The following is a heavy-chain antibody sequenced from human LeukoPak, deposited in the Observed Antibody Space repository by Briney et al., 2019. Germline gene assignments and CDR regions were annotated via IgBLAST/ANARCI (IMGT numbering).Heavy chain of an antibody. CDR3: ASTLSLDY. J-gene: IGHJ4*02. CDR2: IKQDGDEK. V-gene: IGHV3-7*01. CDR1: GFTFSNYW. Sequence: PGGSLRLSSAASGFTFSNYWMSWVRQAPGKGLEWVANIKQDGDEKNYVDSVKGRFTISRDNAKSSLYLQMNSLRAEDTAVYYCASTLSLDYWGQGALVTVSS.